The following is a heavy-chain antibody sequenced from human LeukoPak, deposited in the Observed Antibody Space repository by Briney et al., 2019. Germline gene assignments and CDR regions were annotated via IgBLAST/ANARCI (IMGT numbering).Heavy chain of an antibody. CDR1: GGSINSGDYY. Sequence: SETLSLTCTVSGGSINSGDYYWSWIRQPPGKGLEWIGYIYYSGNTYYNPSLKSRVTISLDTSKNQFSLKLSSVTAADTAVYYCARDLSPHGSDPWGQGTLVTVSS. V-gene: IGHV4-30-4*01. J-gene: IGHJ5*02. CDR2: IYYSGNT. CDR3: ARDLSPHGSDP.